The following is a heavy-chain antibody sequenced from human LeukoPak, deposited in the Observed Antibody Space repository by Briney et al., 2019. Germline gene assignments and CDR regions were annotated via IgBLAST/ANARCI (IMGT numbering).Heavy chain of an antibody. CDR3: ARDTPRIEGVDS. J-gene: IGHJ4*02. D-gene: IGHD3-16*01. CDR2: IPYDGSNK. V-gene: IGHV3-30*03. Sequence: GGSLRLSCAASGFTFSSYGMHWVRQAPGKGLEWVAVIPYDGSNKYYADSVKGRFTISRDNSKNTLYLQMNSLRAEDTAVYYCARDTPRIEGVDSWGQGTLVNVSS. CDR1: GFTFSSYG.